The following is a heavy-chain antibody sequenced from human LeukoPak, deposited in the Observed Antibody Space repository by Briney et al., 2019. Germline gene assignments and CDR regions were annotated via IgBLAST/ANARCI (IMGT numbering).Heavy chain of an antibody. CDR2: IYTSGST. J-gene: IGHJ6*03. CDR1: GGSISSYY. Sequence: SETLSLTCTVSGGSISSYYWSWIRQPAGKGLEWIGRIYTSGSTNYNPSLKSRVTMSVDTSKNQFSLKLSSVTAADTAVYYCARDRSGSYYYYYYMDVWGKGTMVTVSS. CDR3: ARDRSGSYYYYYYMDV. D-gene: IGHD1-26*01. V-gene: IGHV4-4*07.